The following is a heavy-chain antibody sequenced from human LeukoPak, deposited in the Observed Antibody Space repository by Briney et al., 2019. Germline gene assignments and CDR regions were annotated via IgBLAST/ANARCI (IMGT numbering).Heavy chain of an antibody. CDR1: GFTFSSYE. V-gene: IGHV3-48*03. Sequence: GGSLRLSCAASGFTFSSYEMNWVRQAPGKGLEWVSHISSSGSTIYYADSVKGRFTISRDNAKNSLYLQMNSLRAEDTAVYYCARDRGERSRLWTFDPWGQGTLVTVSS. CDR2: ISSSGSTI. D-gene: IGHD4/OR15-4a*01. J-gene: IGHJ5*02. CDR3: ARDRGERSRLWTFDP.